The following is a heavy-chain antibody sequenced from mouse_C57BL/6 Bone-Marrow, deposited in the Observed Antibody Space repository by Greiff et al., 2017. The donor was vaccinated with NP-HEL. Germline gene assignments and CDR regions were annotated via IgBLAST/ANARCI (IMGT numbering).Heavy chain of an antibody. Sequence: VKLMESGPELVKPGASVKISCKASGYAFSSSWMNWVKQRPGKGLEWIGRIYPGGGDTNYNGKFKGKATLTADKSSSTAYMQLSSLTSEDSAVYFCARWGLRGYFDVWGTGTTVTVSS. CDR1: GYAFSSSW. V-gene: IGHV1-82*01. CDR2: IYPGGGDT. J-gene: IGHJ1*03. D-gene: IGHD3-1*01. CDR3: ARWGLRGYFDV.